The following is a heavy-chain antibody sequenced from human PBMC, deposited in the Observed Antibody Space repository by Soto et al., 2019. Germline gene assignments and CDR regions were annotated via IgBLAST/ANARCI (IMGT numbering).Heavy chain of an antibody. CDR1: GFTFSSYA. Sequence: GGSLRLSCAASGFTFSSYAMTWVRQAPGKGLEWVSNIYSGGTTSYADSVKGRFTISRDNSKNTLFLQMNSLRDDDTAVYYCASGASGNYRWGQGTLVTVSS. CDR3: ASGASGNYR. V-gene: IGHV3-66*01. CDR2: IYSGGTT. D-gene: IGHD3-10*01. J-gene: IGHJ4*02.